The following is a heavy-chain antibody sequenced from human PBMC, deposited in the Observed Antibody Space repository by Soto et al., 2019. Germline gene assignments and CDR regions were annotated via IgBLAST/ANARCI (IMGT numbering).Heavy chain of an antibody. CDR1: GGSISSSSYY. CDR3: ARHDGTYDLHFDY. CDR2: IYYSGST. V-gene: IGHV4-39*01. D-gene: IGHD3-3*01. J-gene: IGHJ4*02. Sequence: SETLSLTCTVSGGSISSSSYYWGWIRQPPGKGLEWIGSIYYSGSTYYNPSLKSRVTISVDTSKNQFSLKLSSVTAADTAVYYCARHDGTYDLHFDYWGQGTLVTVSS.